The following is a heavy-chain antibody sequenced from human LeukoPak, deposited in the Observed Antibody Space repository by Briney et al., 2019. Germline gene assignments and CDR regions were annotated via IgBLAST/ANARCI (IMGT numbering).Heavy chain of an antibody. J-gene: IGHJ6*02. V-gene: IGHV3-21*01. CDR1: GFTFSSYS. CDR2: ISSSSYI. Sequence: GGSLRLSCAASGFTFSSYSMNWVRQAPGKGLEWVSSISSSSYIYYADSVKGRFTISRDNAKNSLYLQMNSLRAEDTAVYYCARDPLVGATDNYYYYYGMDVWGQGTTVTVSS. D-gene: IGHD1-26*01. CDR3: ARDPLVGATDNYYYYYGMDV.